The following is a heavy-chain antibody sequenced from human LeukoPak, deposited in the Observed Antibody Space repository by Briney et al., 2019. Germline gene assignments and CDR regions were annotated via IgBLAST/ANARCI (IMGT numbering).Heavy chain of an antibody. CDR1: GFTFSSYA. CDR2: ISGSGGST. V-gene: IGHV3-23*01. Sequence: GGSLRLSCAASGFTFSSYAMSWVRQAPGKGLEWVSAISGSGGSTYYADSVKGRFTISRDNSKNTLYLQMNSLRAEDTAVYYCARGGSPSRDGYNDYWGQGTLVTVSS. CDR3: ARGGSPSRDGYNDY. J-gene: IGHJ4*02. D-gene: IGHD5-24*01.